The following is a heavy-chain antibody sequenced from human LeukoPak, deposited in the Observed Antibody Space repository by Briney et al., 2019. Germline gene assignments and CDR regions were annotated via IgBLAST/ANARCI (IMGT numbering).Heavy chain of an antibody. CDR1: GYTLTELS. D-gene: IGHD3-22*01. CDR3: ATEYYYDSSGHYWRAFDI. J-gene: IGHJ3*02. V-gene: IGHV1-24*01. CDR2: FDPEDGET. Sequence: GASVKVSCKVSGYTLTELSMHWVRQAPGKGLEWMGGFDPEDGETIYAQKFQGRVTMTEDTSTDTAYMELSSLRSEDTAVYYCATEYYYDSSGHYWRAFDIWGQGTMVTVSS.